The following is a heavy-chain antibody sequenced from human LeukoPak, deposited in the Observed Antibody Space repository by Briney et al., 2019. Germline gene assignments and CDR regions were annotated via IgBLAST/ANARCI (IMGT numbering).Heavy chain of an antibody. CDR2: INWNGGST. CDR3: ARARTKIFWSGYLKTEDAFDI. Sequence: GGSLTPSWAASGFTFDDYGMSWVSQAPGKVLEWVSGINWNGGSTGYADSVKGRFTISRDKAKNSLYLQMNSLRAEDTALYYCARARTKIFWSGYLKTEDAFDIWGQGTMVTVSS. J-gene: IGHJ3*02. CDR1: GFTFDDYG. V-gene: IGHV3-20*04. D-gene: IGHD3-3*01.